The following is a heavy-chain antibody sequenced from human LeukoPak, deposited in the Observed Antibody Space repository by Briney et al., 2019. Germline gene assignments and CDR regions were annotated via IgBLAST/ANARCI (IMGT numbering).Heavy chain of an antibody. Sequence: GGSLRLSCAASGFTFSCHAMVWVRQAPGKGLEWVSFISYDGSNKVYADSVMGRFTISRDNSRNTVDLQINSLRDEDTAVYYCAKDWGQRGVGATLGHWGQGTLVIVSS. CDR1: GFTFSCHA. V-gene: IGHV3-30-3*01. CDR2: ISYDGSNK. J-gene: IGHJ4*02. D-gene: IGHD1-26*01. CDR3: AKDWGQRGVGATLGH.